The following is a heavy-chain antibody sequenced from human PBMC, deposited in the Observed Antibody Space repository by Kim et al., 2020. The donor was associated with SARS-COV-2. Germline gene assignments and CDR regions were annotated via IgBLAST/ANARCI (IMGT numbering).Heavy chain of an antibody. D-gene: IGHD3-3*01. V-gene: IGHV3-48*03. CDR2: ISSSGSTI. Sequence: GGSLRLSCAASGFTFSSYEMNWVRQAPGKGLEWVSYISSSGSTIYYADSVKGRFTISRDNAKNSLYLQMNSLRAEDTAVYYCARDGRPPEITIFGVVPTGWFDHWGQGTLVTVSS. CDR1: GFTFSSYE. CDR3: ARDGRPPEITIFGVVPTGWFDH. J-gene: IGHJ5*02.